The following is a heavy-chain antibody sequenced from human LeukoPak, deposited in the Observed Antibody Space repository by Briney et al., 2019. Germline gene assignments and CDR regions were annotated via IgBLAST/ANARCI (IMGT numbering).Heavy chain of an antibody. J-gene: IGHJ4*02. V-gene: IGHV3-21*05. D-gene: IGHD2-2*01. CDR3: ARSGVKYQLLSSYFDY. Sequence: PGGSLRLSCATSGFSFTDYPMNWVRQAPGKGLEWISNIRTTAEGAKYAYYADSVKGRFTISRDNAKNSLYLQMNSLRAEDTAVYYCARSGVKYQLLSSYFDYWGQGTLVTVSS. CDR2: IRTTAEGAKYA. CDR1: GFSFTDYP.